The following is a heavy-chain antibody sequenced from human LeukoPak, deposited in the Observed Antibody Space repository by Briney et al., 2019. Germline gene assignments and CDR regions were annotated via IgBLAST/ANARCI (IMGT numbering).Heavy chain of an antibody. J-gene: IGHJ5*02. Sequence: PGGSLRLSCAASGFTFSSYAMSWVRQAPGKGLEWVSAISGSGGSTYYADSGKGRFTISRDNSKNTLYLQMNSLRAEDTAVYYCAKDMSVDFWSGYYTNWFDPWGQGTLVTVSS. CDR3: AKDMSVDFWSGYYTNWFDP. CDR2: ISGSGGST. CDR1: GFTFSSYA. V-gene: IGHV3-23*01. D-gene: IGHD3-3*01.